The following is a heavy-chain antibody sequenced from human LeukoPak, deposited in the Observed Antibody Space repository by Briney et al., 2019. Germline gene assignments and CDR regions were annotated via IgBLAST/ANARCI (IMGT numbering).Heavy chain of an antibody. D-gene: IGHD3-22*01. CDR3: AKYYYDSSGTLDY. CDR1: GFTFSSYA. CDR2: ISGSGGST. V-gene: IGHV3-23*01. J-gene: IGHJ4*02. Sequence: PGGSLRLSCAASGFTFSSYAMSWVRQAPGKGLEWVSAISGSGGSTYYADSVKGRFTISRDNSKNTLYLPMNSLRAEDTAVYYCAKYYYDSSGTLDYWGQGTLVTVSS.